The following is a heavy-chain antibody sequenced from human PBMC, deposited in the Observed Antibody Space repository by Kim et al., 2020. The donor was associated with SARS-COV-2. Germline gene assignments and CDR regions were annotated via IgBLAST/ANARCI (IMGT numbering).Heavy chain of an antibody. CDR1: GGSISSYY. CDR3: ARGPNLGYRADYYDSSGQLDY. D-gene: IGHD3-22*01. J-gene: IGHJ4*01. CDR2: IYYSGST. Sequence: SETLSLTCTVSGGSISSYYWSWIRQPPGKGLEWIGYIYYSGSTNYNPSLKSRVTISVDTSKNQFSLKLSSVTAADTAVYYCARGPNLGYRADYYDSSGQLDYWGQGTLVTVSS. V-gene: IGHV4-59*01.